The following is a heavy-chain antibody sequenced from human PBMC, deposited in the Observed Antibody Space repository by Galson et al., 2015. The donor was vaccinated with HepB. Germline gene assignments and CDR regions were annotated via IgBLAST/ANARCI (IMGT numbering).Heavy chain of an antibody. CDR3: ARGDSLYYYYGMDV. CDR1: GYTFTSYA. CDR2: INAGNGNT. V-gene: IGHV1-3*01. Sequence: SVKVSCKASGYTFTSYAMHWVRQAPGQRLEWMGWINAGNGNTKYSQKFQGRVTITRDTSASTAYMELSSLRSEDTAVYYCARGDSLYYYYGMDVWGQGTTVTVS. J-gene: IGHJ6*02. D-gene: IGHD2-21*02.